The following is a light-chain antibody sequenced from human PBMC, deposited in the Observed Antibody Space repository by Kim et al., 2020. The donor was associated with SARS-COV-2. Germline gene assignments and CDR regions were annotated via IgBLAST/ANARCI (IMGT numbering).Light chain of an antibody. CDR2: AAS. J-gene: IGKJ2*01. CDR3: QQYYSNPT. Sequence: IQMTQSPSSLSASVGDKVAITCRAGQGISNSLAWYQQKPGKAPKLLLYAASTLQSGVPSRFSGSGAGTDFTLNINNLQPDDFATYYCQQYYSNPTFGQGTKLEIK. V-gene: IGKV1-NL1*01. CDR1: QGISNS.